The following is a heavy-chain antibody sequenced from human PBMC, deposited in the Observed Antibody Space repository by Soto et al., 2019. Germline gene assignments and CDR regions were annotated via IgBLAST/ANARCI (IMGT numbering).Heavy chain of an antibody. Sequence: GESLKISCKGSGYSFTSYWIGWVRQMPGKGLEWMGTIYPGDSDTRYSPSFQGQVTISADKSISTAYLQWSSLKASDTAMYYCARHSGYYDSSGYYYYGMDVWGQGTTVTVSS. CDR2: IYPGDSDT. D-gene: IGHD3-22*01. V-gene: IGHV5-51*01. CDR1: GYSFTSYW. CDR3: ARHSGYYDSSGYYYYGMDV. J-gene: IGHJ6*02.